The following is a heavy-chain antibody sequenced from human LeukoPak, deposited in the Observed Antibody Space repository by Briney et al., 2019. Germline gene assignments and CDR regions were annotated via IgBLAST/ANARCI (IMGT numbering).Heavy chain of an antibody. CDR2: ISSSSSYI. J-gene: IGHJ4*02. Sequence: GGSLRLSCAASGFTFSSYSMNWVRQAPGKGLEWVSSISSSSSYIYYADSVKGRFTISRDNAKISLYLQMNSLRAEDTAVYYCARDRGGQQLVREAFDYWGQGTLATVSS. V-gene: IGHV3-21*01. D-gene: IGHD6-13*01. CDR1: GFTFSSYS. CDR3: ARDRGGQQLVREAFDY.